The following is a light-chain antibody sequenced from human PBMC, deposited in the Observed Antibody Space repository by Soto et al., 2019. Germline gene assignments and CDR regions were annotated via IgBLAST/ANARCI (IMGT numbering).Light chain of an antibody. CDR3: ETWDINTHVV. CDR1: SGHTTYI. Sequence: QPVLTQSSSASASLGSSVKLTCTLSSGHTTYIIAWHQQQPRKAPRYLMKLETSGSYNKGSGVPDRFSGSSSGADRYLTISNLQFEDEADYYCETWDINTHVVFGGGTKLTVL. J-gene: IGLJ2*01. CDR2: LETSGSY. V-gene: IGLV4-60*02.